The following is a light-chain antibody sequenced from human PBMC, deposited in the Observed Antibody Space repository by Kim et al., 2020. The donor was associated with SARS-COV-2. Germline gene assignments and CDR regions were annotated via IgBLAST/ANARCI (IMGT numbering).Light chain of an antibody. V-gene: IGKV3-20*01. CDR3: QQYGSSPPWT. Sequence: EIVLTQSPGTLSLSPGERATLSCRASQSVSSSYLAWYQQKPGQAPRFLIYGASSRATGIPDRFSGSGSGTDFTLTISRLEPEDFAVYYCQQYGSSPPWTFGRGTKVEIK. J-gene: IGKJ1*01. CDR1: QSVSSSY. CDR2: GAS.